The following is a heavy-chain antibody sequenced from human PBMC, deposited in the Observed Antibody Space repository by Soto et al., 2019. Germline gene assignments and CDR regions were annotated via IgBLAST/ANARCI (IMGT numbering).Heavy chain of an antibody. J-gene: IGHJ6*02. Sequence: ALSLTSTDSGGCISSGGYYWSWIRQHPGKGLEWIGYIYYSGSTYYNPSLKSRVTISVDTSKNQFSLKLSSVTYADTAVYYCARDVAQLWPNPRALYYYGMDVWGQGTTVTVSS. V-gene: IGHV4-31*03. CDR3: ARDVAQLWPNPRALYYYGMDV. CDR2: IYYSGST. D-gene: IGHD5-18*01. CDR1: GGCISSGGYY.